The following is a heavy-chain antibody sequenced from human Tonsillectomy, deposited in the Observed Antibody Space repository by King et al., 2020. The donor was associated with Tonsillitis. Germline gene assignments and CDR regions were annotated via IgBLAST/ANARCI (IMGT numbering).Heavy chain of an antibody. CDR2: VYYSGST. CDR1: GGSISTYY. D-gene: IGHD4-17*01. CDR3: ARGGTTVNTWGDNYYYYYMDV. Sequence: VQLQESGPGLVKPSETLSLTCSVSGGSISTYYWSWIRRPPGKGLEWIGFVYYSGSTNYNPSLKSRVTISIDTSKNQFSLKLSSVTAADTAVYHCARGGTTVNTWGDNYYYYYMDVWGKGTTVTVSS. J-gene: IGHJ6*03. V-gene: IGHV4-59*01.